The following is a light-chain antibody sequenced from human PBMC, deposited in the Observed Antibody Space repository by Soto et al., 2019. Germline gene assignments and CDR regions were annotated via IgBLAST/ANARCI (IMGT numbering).Light chain of an antibody. CDR2: DAS. V-gene: IGKV3-20*01. CDR1: QSVSNNY. Sequence: EIVLTQSPGTLSLSPGERATLSCRASQSVSNNYLAWYQQKPGQAPRLLIYDASNRATGIPARFSGSGSGTDFTLTISRLEPEDFAVYYCQQYGSSPLITFGQGTRLEIK. J-gene: IGKJ5*01. CDR3: QQYGSSPLIT.